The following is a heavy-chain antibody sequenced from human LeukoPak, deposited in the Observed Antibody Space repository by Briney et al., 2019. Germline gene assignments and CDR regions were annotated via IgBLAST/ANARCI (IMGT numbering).Heavy chain of an antibody. CDR3: ARDGRRIAAAGGYGWFDP. Sequence: PSETLSLTCTVSGDSISSYFWNWIWQPPGKGLEWIGNIHYSGSTNYNPSLKSRVAISVDTSKKQFSLTLTSVTAADTAVYYCARDGRRIAAAGGYGWFDPWGQGTLVTVSS. J-gene: IGHJ5*02. V-gene: IGHV4-59*01. CDR2: IHYSGST. D-gene: IGHD6-13*01. CDR1: GDSISSYF.